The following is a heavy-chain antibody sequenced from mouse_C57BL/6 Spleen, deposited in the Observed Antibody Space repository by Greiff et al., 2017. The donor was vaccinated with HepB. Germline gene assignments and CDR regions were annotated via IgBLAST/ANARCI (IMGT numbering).Heavy chain of an antibody. V-gene: IGHV7-3*01. CDR3: ARERSYYFDY. Sequence: DVQLVESGGGLVQPGGSLSLSCAASGFTFTDYYMSWVRQPPGKALEWLGFIRNKANGYTTEYSASVKGRFTISRDNSQSILYLQMNALRAEDSASYYCARERSYYFDYWGQGTTLTVSS. D-gene: IGHD1-1*01. CDR2: IRNKANGYTT. CDR1: GFTFTDYY. J-gene: IGHJ2*01.